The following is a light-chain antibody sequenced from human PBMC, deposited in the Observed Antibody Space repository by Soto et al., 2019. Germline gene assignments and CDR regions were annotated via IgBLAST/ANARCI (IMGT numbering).Light chain of an antibody. V-gene: IGKV2-30*01. J-gene: IGKJ1*01. CDR2: TVS. Sequence: DVVITQSPLSLPVTLGQPASISCRSSQSLVYNDGNTYLNWVQQRPGQPPRRLTYTVSNRDSRVPGICSGRWSDAYFTLKISRVEAEDVGVYCCMQGTHWPWTFGQGTKVEIK. CDR3: MQGTHWPWT. CDR1: QSLVYNDGNTY.